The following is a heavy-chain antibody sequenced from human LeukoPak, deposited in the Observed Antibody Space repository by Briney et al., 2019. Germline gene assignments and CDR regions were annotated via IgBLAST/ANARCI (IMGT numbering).Heavy chain of an antibody. CDR1: GFTFSSYS. CDR2: ISSSGSTI. D-gene: IGHD2-15*01. J-gene: IGHJ4*02. CDR3: ARDLSLYCSGGSCYSLNY. V-gene: IGHV3-48*04. Sequence: GGSLRLSCTASGFTFSSYSMNWVRQAPGKGLEWVSYISSSGSTIYYADSVKGRFTISRDNAKNSLYLQMNSLRAEDAAVYYCARDLSLYCSGGSCYSLNYWGQGTLVTVSS.